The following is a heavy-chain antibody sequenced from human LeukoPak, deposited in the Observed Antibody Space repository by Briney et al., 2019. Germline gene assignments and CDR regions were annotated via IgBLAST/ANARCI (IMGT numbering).Heavy chain of an antibody. CDR2: INPNSGGT. CDR3: ARAYGSGTSYHPDY. CDR1: GYTFTAYY. Sequence: ASVKVSCKASGYTFTAYYMYWVRQAPGQGLEWMGWINPNSGGTNSSQKFRDRVTLTRDTSISTAYMELSSLRSDDTAVYYCARAYGSGTSYHPDYWGQGTLVTVSS. D-gene: IGHD3-10*01. J-gene: IGHJ4*02. V-gene: IGHV1-2*02.